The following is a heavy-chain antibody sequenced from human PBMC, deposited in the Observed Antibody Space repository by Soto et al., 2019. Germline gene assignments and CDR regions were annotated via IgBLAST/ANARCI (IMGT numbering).Heavy chain of an antibody. Sequence: QVQLQESGPGLVKPSQTLSLTCTVSGGSISSGDYYWSWIRQPPGKGLEWIGYIYYSGSTYYNPSIKTRVTXSXHTSLNQFSLQLSSVTAADTAVYYCARARGARYFDYWGQGTRVTVSS. V-gene: IGHV4-30-4*01. CDR1: GGSISSGDYY. J-gene: IGHJ4*02. D-gene: IGHD2-15*01. CDR2: IYYSGST. CDR3: ARARGARYFDY.